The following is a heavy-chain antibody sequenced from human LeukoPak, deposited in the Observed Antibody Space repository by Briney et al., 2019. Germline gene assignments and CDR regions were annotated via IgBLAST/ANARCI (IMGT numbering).Heavy chain of an antibody. V-gene: IGHV3-7*01. CDR1: GFTFNSYW. J-gene: IGHJ4*02. CDR2: IKQDGSEK. Sequence: PGGSLRLSCAASGFTFNSYWMSWVRQAPGKGLEWVANIKQDGSEKYYVDSVKGRFTISRDNAKNSLYLQMNSLRAEDTAVYYCARDLGSGSYYLFDYWGQGTLVTVSS. CDR3: ARDLGSGSYYLFDY. D-gene: IGHD1-26*01.